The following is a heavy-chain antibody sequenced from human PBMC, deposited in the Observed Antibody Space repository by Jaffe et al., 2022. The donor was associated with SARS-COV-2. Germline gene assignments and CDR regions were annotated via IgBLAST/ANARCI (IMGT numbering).Heavy chain of an antibody. Sequence: QVQLVESGGGVVQPGTSLRLSCAASGFTFTSNHIHWVRQAPGKGLEWVALIWRDGSDKYYADSVKGRFSISRDNSKNTVYLQMNTLRAEDTALYYCVRESVAQTGGFDYWGQGTLVTVSS. J-gene: IGHJ4*02. CDR3: VRESVAQTGGFDY. D-gene: IGHD6-19*01. V-gene: IGHV3-33*01. CDR2: IWRDGSDK. CDR1: GFTFTSNH.